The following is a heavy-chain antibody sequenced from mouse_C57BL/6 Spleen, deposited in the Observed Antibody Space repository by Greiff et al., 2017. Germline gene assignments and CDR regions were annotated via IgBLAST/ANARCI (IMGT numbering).Heavy chain of an antibody. J-gene: IGHJ2*01. D-gene: IGHD1-1*01. Sequence: ESGPGLVKPSQSLSLTCSVTGYSITSGYYWNWIRQFPGNKLEWMGYISYDGSNNYNPSLKNRISITRDTSKNQFFLKLNSVTTEDTATYYCARGDRYGSSYVGDFDYWGQGTTLTVSS. CDR1: GYSITSGYY. CDR2: ISYDGSN. V-gene: IGHV3-6*01. CDR3: ARGDRYGSSYVGDFDY.